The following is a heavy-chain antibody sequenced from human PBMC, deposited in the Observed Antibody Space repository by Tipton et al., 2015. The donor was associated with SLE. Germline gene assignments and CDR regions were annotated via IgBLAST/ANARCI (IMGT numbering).Heavy chain of an antibody. CDR3: ARLYGDYPLCYFDL. CDR1: GGSFSGYY. CDR2: INHRGST. J-gene: IGHJ2*01. Sequence: TLSLTCAVYGGSFSGYYWNWIRQPPGKGLEWIGEINHRGSTNYNPSLKSRVTISVDTSKNQFSLKLSSVTAADTAVYYCARLYGDYPLCYFDLWGRGTLVTVSS. V-gene: IGHV4-34*01. D-gene: IGHD4-17*01.